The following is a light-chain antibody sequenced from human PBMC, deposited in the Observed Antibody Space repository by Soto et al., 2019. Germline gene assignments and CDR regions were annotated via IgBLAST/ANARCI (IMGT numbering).Light chain of an antibody. Sequence: EIVLTQSPGTLSLSPGERATLSCRASQSVYSNYLAWYQQKPGQSPRLLMYGASTRVTGIPDRFSGSASVTDFTLTISRLEPEYFAVYYCQQYGSSPLTVGAGTKVDIK. J-gene: IGKJ3*01. V-gene: IGKV3-20*01. CDR1: QSVYSNY. CDR2: GAS. CDR3: QQYGSSPLT.